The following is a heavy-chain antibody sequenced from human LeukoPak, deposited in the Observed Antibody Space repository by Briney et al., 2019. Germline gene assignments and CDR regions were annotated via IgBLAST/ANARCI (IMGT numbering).Heavy chain of an antibody. CDR3: ARDGYSGSDAL. CDR2: INHSGST. CDR1: GGSFSGYY. J-gene: IGHJ4*02. D-gene: IGHD5-12*01. Sequence: SETLSLTCAVYGGSFSGYYWSWIRQPPGKGLEWIGEINHSGSTNYNPSLKSRVTISVDTSKNQFSLKLSSVTAADTAVYYCARDGYSGSDALWGQGTLVTVSS. V-gene: IGHV4-34*01.